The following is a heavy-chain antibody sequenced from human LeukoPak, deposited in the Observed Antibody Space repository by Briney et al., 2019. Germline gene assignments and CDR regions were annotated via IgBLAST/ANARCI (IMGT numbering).Heavy chain of an antibody. Sequence: ASVTVSCKASGGTFSSYAISWVRQAPGQGLEWMGGIIPIFGTANYAQKFQGRVTITADESTSTAYMELSSLRSEDTAVYYCARTLAYCGGDCYNWFDPWGQGTLVTVSS. D-gene: IGHD2-21*02. CDR1: GGTFSSYA. CDR3: ARTLAYCGGDCYNWFDP. J-gene: IGHJ5*02. CDR2: IIPIFGTA. V-gene: IGHV1-69*13.